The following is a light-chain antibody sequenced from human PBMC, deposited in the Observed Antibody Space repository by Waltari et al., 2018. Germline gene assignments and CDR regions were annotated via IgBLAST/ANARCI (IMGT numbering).Light chain of an antibody. Sequence: QSALTQPHSVSASPGQSVTIPCSGSINDVGVEDYVSWYQQLQGKAPKLILYDVVKRPSGVPSRVSGSKYGTTASLTISGLQTDDEATYYCCSYAGAYTFVFGGGTKLTVL. CDR1: INDVGVEDY. CDR3: CSYAGAYTFV. J-gene: IGLJ3*02. V-gene: IGLV2-11*01. CDR2: DVV.